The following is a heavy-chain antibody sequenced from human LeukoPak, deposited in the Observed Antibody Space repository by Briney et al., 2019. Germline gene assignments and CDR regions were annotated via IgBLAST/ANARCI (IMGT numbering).Heavy chain of an antibody. CDR1: GGSFSGYY. V-gene: IGHV4-34*01. D-gene: IGHD3-10*01. Sequence: SETLSLTCAVYGGSFSGYYWSWIRQPPGKGLEWIGEINHSGSTNYNPSLKSRVTISVDTSKNQFSLKLSSVTAADTAVYYCARDITMIRGPITRLTNWFDPWGQGTLVTVSS. J-gene: IGHJ5*02. CDR2: INHSGST. CDR3: ARDITMIRGPITRLTNWFDP.